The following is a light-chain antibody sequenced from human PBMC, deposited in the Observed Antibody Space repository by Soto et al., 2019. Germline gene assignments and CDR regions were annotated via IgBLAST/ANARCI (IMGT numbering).Light chain of an antibody. V-gene: IGKV3-20*01. CDR2: GAS. Sequence: EIVLTQSPCTLSLSPGERATLSCRASQSVTSNYLAWYQQKPGQAPRLLICGASIRDTGIPDRFSGSGSGTDFTLTINRLQPEDFAVYHCQQYSSSPTTFAQGTKVDIK. J-gene: IGKJ1*01. CDR1: QSVTSNY. CDR3: QQYSSSPTT.